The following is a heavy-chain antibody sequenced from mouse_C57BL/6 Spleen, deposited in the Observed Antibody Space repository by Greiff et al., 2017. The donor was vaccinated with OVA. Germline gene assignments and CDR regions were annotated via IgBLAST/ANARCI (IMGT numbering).Heavy chain of an antibody. Sequence: QVQLQQSGPELVKPGASVKISCKASGYTFTDYYINWVKQRPGQGLEWIGWIFPGSGSTYYNEKFKGKATLTVDKSSSTAYMLLSSLTSEDSAVYFCARSEGYDYDWYFDVWGTGTTVTVSS. CDR3: ARSEGYDYDWYFDV. CDR2: IFPGSGST. D-gene: IGHD2-4*01. J-gene: IGHJ1*03. V-gene: IGHV1-75*01. CDR1: GYTFTDYY.